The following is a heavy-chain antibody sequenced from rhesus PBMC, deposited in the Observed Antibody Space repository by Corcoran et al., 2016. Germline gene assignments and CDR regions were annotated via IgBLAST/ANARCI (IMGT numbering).Heavy chain of an antibody. D-gene: IGHD3-28*01. CDR3: ARAKHYYDSGYYTGYFDY. CDR1: GFTFSDYY. J-gene: IGHJ4*01. Sequence: EVQPAESGGGLAKPWGSLRLSCAASGFTFSDYYMDGVRQAPGKGLEWVSRICNGGGRTWYANSVNGRVILAREYAMNSLYLQMGRLRAEDPALYYCARAKHYYDSGYYTGYFDYWGQGVLVTVSS. CDR2: ICNGGGRT. V-gene: IGHV3-178*01.